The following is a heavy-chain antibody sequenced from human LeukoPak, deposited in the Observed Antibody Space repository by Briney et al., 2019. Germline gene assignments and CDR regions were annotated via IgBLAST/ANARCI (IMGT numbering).Heavy chain of an antibody. V-gene: IGHV4-39*01. D-gene: IGHD6-13*01. CDR1: GGSISSSGYY. J-gene: IGHJ6*02. CDR3: ARLGYSGNVDV. Sequence: SETLSLTCTVSGGSISSSGYYWGWIRQPPGKGLEWIGSIYYSGSTYYNPSLKSRVTISVDTSKNQFSLRLISVTAADTAVYYCARLGYSGNVDVWGQGTTVTVSS. CDR2: IYYSGST.